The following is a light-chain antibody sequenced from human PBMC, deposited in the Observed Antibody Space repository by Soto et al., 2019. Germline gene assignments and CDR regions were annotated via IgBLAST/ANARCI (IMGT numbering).Light chain of an antibody. CDR1: QSINSY. CDR3: QQYDDYWA. Sequence: DIQMTQFPSSLSASVGDRVTITCRASQSINSYLNWYQQEPGKAPKVLIYDASTLAPGVPSRFSGSGSGTEFTLTISSLQPDDFATYYCQQYDDYWAFGQGTKVDIK. V-gene: IGKV1-5*01. CDR2: DAS. J-gene: IGKJ1*01.